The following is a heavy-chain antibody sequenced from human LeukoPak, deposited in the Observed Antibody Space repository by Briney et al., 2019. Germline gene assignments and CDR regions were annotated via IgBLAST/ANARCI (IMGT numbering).Heavy chain of an antibody. CDR1: GYTFTSYD. V-gene: IGHV1-18*01. J-gene: IGHJ5*02. CDR3: ARDHKVATSRRWFDP. CDR2: ISGYNDNT. D-gene: IGHD5-12*01. Sequence: ASVKVSCEASGYTFTSYDISWVRQAPGQGLEWMGWISGYNDNTNYAQKLQGRVTMTTDTSTSTAYMELRSLRSDDTAVYYCARDHKVATSRRWFDPWGQGTLVTVSS.